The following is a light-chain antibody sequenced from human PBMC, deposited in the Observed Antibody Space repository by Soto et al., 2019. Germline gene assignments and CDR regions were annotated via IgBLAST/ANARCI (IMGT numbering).Light chain of an antibody. J-gene: IGKJ1*01. V-gene: IGKV2-24*01. CDR2: KVS. CDR1: QSLVHSDGNTY. Sequence: DIVMTQTPLSSPVTLGQPASISCRSSQSLVHSDGNTYLNWLQQRPGQPPRLLIYKVSNRFFGVPDRFSGSGAGTHFTLKINRVEAEDVGVYYCMQVTHPTWTFGQGTKVDIK. CDR3: MQVTHPTWT.